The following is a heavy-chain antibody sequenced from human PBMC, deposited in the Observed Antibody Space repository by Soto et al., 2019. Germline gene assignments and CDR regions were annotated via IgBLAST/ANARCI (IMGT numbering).Heavy chain of an antibody. V-gene: IGHV1-18*01. Sequence: ASVKVSCKASGYTFTSYGISWVRQAPGQGLEWMGWISAYNGNTNYAQKLQGRVTMTTDTSTSTAYMELRSLRSDDTAVYYCARVRRYYDSSGYYSGTSYYGMDVWGQGTTVTSP. J-gene: IGHJ6*02. D-gene: IGHD3-22*01. CDR2: ISAYNGNT. CDR1: GYTFTSYG. CDR3: ARVRRYYDSSGYYSGTSYYGMDV.